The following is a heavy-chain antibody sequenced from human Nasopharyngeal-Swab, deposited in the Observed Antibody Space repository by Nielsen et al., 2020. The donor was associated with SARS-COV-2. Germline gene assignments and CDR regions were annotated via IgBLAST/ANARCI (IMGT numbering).Heavy chain of an antibody. V-gene: IGHV3-15*01. CDR2: IKNKTDGGTT. CDR1: GFTFSNAW. J-gene: IGHJ6*02. Sequence: GESLKISCAASGFTFSNAWMSWVRQAPGKGPEWVGRIKNKTDGGTTDYAAPVKGRFTISRDDSKNTLYLQMNSLKTEDTAVYYCTIPDYDILTGPYYYYYGMDVWGQGTTVTVSS. CDR3: TIPDYDILTGPYYYYYGMDV. D-gene: IGHD3-9*01.